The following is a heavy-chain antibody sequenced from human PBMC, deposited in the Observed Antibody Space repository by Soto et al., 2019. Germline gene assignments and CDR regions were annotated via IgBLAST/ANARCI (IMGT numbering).Heavy chain of an antibody. V-gene: IGHV4-31*03. J-gene: IGHJ5*02. CDR1: GGSISSGAYY. CDR3: ARVSATGTRWFDP. Sequence: SETLSLTCTVSGGSISSGAYYWGWIRQHPGKGLEWIGYISHRGTAYYTPSLKSRVSLSVDPSKSQFSLNVTSLTAADTTVYYCARVSATGTRWFDPWGPGTLVTVSS. CDR2: ISHRGTA. D-gene: IGHD1-1*01.